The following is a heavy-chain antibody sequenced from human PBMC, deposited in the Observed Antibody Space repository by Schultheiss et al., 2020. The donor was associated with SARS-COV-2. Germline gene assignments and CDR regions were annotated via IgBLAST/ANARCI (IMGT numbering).Heavy chain of an antibody. J-gene: IGHJ4*02. Sequence: GGSLRLSCAASGFTFSNYAMTWVRRAPGKGLEWVSSISGSGGNTHYADSVKGRFTISRDNSKNTLFLQMNSLKTEDTAVYYCARDLGVYRYGYDSSGYFAYWGQGTLVTVSS. CDR1: GFTFSNYA. CDR3: ARDLGVYRYGYDSSGYFAY. D-gene: IGHD3-22*01. CDR2: ISGSGGNT. V-gene: IGHV3-23*01.